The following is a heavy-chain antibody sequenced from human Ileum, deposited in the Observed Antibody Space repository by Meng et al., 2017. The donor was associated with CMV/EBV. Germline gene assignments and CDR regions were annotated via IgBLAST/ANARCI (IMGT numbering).Heavy chain of an antibody. D-gene: IGHD5-18*01. V-gene: IGHV3-48*03. CDR3: AGQRGYGPGSHYSYAMDV. CDR1: GFTFSTYE. Sequence: GESLKISCAGSGFTFSTYEMNWVRQAPGKGLEWISYISSSGSPIYIADSVKGRFTISRDNAKSSLYLQMNSLRAEDTAVYYCAGQRGYGPGSHYSYAMDVWGQGTTVTVSS. J-gene: IGHJ6*02. CDR2: ISSSGSPI.